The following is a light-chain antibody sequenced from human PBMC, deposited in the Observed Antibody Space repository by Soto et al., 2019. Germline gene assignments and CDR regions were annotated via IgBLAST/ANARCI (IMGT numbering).Light chain of an antibody. CDR3: CSYAGSYKGYV. Sequence: QSVLTQPRSVSGSPGQSVTISCTGTSSDVGGYHYVSWYQQHPGKAPKLMIYDVSKRPSGVPDRFSGSKSGNTASLIISGLQAEDEADYYCCSYAGSYKGYVFGTGTKLTVL. V-gene: IGLV2-11*01. CDR1: SSDVGGYHY. CDR2: DVS. J-gene: IGLJ1*01.